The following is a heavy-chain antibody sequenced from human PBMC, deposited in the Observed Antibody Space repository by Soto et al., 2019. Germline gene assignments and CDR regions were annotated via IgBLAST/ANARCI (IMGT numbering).Heavy chain of an antibody. CDR2: ISGSGDGT. J-gene: IGHJ6*02. V-gene: IGHV3-23*01. CDR1: GFTVSSHA. CDR3: TKSRRGILMVYGFGGMDV. Sequence: EVQLLESGGGVVQRGGSLRLSCAASGFTVSSHAMSWVRQAPGKGLGWVSSISGSGDGTYYGDSVKGRFTISRDSSSSTLYLQMNNLRGEDTAVYFCTKSRRGILMVYGFGGMDVWGQGTTVTVSS. D-gene: IGHD2-8*01.